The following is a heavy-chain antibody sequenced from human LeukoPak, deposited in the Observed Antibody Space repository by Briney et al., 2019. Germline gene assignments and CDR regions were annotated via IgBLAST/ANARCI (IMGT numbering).Heavy chain of an antibody. CDR3: TFSGWYYFHH. CDR2: IRSKTNGCTT. CDR1: GFTFGDYV. J-gene: IGHJ4*02. Sequence: PGGSLRLSCRGSGFTFGDYVMSWVRQAPGKGLEWIGFIRSKTNGCTTEYAASVTDRFFISRDDAKSTTFLHMNSLKTEDTAVYYCTFSGWYYFHHWGQGTLVTVSS. D-gene: IGHD6-19*01. V-gene: IGHV3-49*04.